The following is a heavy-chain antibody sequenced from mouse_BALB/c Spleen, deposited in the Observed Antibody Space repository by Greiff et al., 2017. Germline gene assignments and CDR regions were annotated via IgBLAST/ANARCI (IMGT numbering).Heavy chain of an antibody. J-gene: IGHJ3*01. Sequence: EVQLQESGPGLVKPSQSLSLTCTVTGYSITSDYAWNWIRQFPGNKLEWMGYISYSGSTSYNPSLKSRISITRDTSKNQFFLQLNSVTTEDTATYYCASLMITTGFAYWGQGTLVTVSA. D-gene: IGHD2-4*01. V-gene: IGHV3-2*02. CDR3: ASLMITTGFAY. CDR2: ISYSGST. CDR1: GYSITSDYA.